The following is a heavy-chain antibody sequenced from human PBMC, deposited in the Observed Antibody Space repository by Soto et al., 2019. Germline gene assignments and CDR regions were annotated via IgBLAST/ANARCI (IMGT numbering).Heavy chain of an antibody. CDR2: MNPNSGNT. J-gene: IGHJ5*02. CDR1: GYTFTSYD. D-gene: IGHD6-19*01. V-gene: IGHV1-8*01. Sequence: SVKVSCKASGYTFTSYDINWVRQATGQGLEWMGWMNPNSGNTGYAQKFQGRVTMTRNTSISTAYMELSSLRSEDTAVYYCARAGRIAVAGEYNWFDPWGQGTLVTVSS. CDR3: ARAGRIAVAGEYNWFDP.